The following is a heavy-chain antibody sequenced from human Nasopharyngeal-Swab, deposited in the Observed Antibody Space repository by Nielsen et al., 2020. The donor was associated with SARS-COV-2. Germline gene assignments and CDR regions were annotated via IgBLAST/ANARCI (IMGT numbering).Heavy chain of an antibody. J-gene: IGHJ6*02. D-gene: IGHD5-12*01. V-gene: IGHV3-23*01. Sequence: GGSLRLSCAASGFTFNTYAISWVRQAPGKGLAWVSVISGSDYSTKYADSVKGRFTISRDNSKNTVNLQMNSLRAEDTAIYYCAKDRDSGDDSDDYYHYYGMDVWGQGTTVTVSS. CDR3: AKDRDSGDDSDDYYHYYGMDV. CDR1: GFTFNTYA. CDR2: ISGSDYST.